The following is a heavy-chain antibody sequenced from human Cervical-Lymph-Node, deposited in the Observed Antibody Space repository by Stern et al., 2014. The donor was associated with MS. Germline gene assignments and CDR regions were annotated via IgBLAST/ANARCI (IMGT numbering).Heavy chain of an antibody. J-gene: IGHJ6*02. CDR2: ISSDGGRR. V-gene: IGHV3-30*10. CDR3: VRENGGGFASEFWTGRNPPLYNYFGLDV. Sequence: QVQLVESGGGVVQPGRSLRLACAASGFTFSSYAMHWVRQAPGKGLEWVAVISSDGGRRFYTDSVRGRLTISRDNSKTTVFLQMNSLTPEDTAIYYCVRENGGGFASEFWTGRNPPLYNYFGLDVWGQGTTVTVSS. D-gene: IGHD3/OR15-3a*01. CDR1: GFTFSSYA.